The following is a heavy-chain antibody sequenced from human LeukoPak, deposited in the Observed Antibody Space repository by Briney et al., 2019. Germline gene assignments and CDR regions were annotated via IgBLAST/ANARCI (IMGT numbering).Heavy chain of an antibody. V-gene: IGHV3-23*01. D-gene: IGHD6-13*01. CDR2: LSGSGGST. Sequence: PGGSLRLSCAASRFIFSSYGMSWVRQAPGKGLEWVSALSGSGGSTYYADSVKGRFTISRDNSKNTLYLQMNSLRAEDTAVYYCAKRIAAAGTYDYWGQGTLVTVSS. CDR3: AKRIAAAGTYDY. CDR1: RFIFSSYG. J-gene: IGHJ4*02.